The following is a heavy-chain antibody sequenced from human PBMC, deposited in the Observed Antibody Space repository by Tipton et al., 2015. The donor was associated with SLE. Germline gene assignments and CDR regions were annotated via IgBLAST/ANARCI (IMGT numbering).Heavy chain of an antibody. CDR2: IYHSGST. Sequence: TLSLTCAVSGYSISSGYYWGWIRQPPGKGLEWIGTIYHSGSTYYNPSLKSRVTISVDTSKNQFSLKLSSVTAADTAVYYCARSESHFDLWGRGTLVTVSS. CDR3: ARSESHFDL. V-gene: IGHV4-38-2*01. J-gene: IGHJ2*01. CDR1: GYSISSGYY.